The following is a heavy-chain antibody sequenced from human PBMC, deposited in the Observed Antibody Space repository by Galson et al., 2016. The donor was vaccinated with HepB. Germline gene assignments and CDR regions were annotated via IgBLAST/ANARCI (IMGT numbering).Heavy chain of an antibody. D-gene: IGHD2-15*01. CDR2: ISYDGGRK. J-gene: IGHJ4*02. Sequence: SLRPSCAVSQFTFSTYAMNWVRQAPGKGLEWVAVISYDGGRKYYADSVKGRFTISRDNSKNTLYLQMNSLRPEDTAVYFCARDPLYCSGGSCIPYYFDYWGQGTPVTVSS. V-gene: IGHV3-30-3*01. CDR1: QFTFSTYA. CDR3: ARDPLYCSGGSCIPYYFDY.